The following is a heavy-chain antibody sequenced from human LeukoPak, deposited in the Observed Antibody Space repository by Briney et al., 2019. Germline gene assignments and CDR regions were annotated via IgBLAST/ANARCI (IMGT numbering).Heavy chain of an antibody. CDR3: ARGGGYCSSTSCSGTDY. CDR1: GYTFTGYY. D-gene: IGHD2-2*01. CDR2: VNPNSGGT. J-gene: IGHJ4*02. Sequence: ASVKVSCKASGYTFTGYYMHWVRPAPGQGLEWMGWVNPNSGGTNYAQKFQGRVTMTRDTSISTAYMELSRLRSDDTAVYYCARGGGYCSSTSCSGTDYWGQGTLVTVSS. V-gene: IGHV1-2*02.